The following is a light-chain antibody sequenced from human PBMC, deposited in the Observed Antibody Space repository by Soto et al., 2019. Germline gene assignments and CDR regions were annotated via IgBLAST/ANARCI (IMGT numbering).Light chain of an antibody. CDR2: GDS. CDR3: CSYAGSYTFV. V-gene: IGLV1-40*01. J-gene: IGLJ1*01. Sequence: QSVLTQPPSVSGAPGQRVTISCTGSSSNIGAGYHVHWYQQLPGAAPKLLIFGDSNRPSGVPDRFSGSKSGTSASLAITGLQADDEADYYCCSYAGSYTFVFGTGTKVTVL. CDR1: SSNIGAGYH.